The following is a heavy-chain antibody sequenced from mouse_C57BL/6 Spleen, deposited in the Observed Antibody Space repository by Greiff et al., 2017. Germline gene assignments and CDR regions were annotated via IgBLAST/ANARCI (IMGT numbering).Heavy chain of an antibody. CDR2: INPSSGYT. V-gene: IGHV1-4*01. Sequence: QVQLQQSGAELARPGASVKMSCKASGYTFPSYTMHWVKQRPGQGLEWIGYINPSSGYTKYNQKFKDKATLTADKSSSTAYMQLISLTSKDSAVYYCARGVITTVVEEGFAYWGQGTTLTVSS. CDR1: GYTFPSYT. CDR3: ARGVITTVVEEGFAY. D-gene: IGHD1-1*01. J-gene: IGHJ2*01.